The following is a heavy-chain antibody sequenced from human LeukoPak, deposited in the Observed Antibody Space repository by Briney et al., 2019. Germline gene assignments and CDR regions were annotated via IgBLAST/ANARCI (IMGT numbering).Heavy chain of an antibody. J-gene: IGHJ4*02. Sequence: ASVNVSCKASGYTFTVYYMHWVRQAPGQGLEWMGWISAYNGNTNYAQKLQGRVTMTTDTSTSTAYMELRSLRSDDTAVYYCARVNQAVAGTRFDYWGQGTLVTVSS. V-gene: IGHV1-18*04. CDR1: GYTFTVYY. CDR2: ISAYNGNT. D-gene: IGHD6-19*01. CDR3: ARVNQAVAGTRFDY.